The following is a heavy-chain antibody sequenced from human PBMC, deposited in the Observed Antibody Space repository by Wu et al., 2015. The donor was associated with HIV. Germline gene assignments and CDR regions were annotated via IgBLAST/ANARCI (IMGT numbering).Heavy chain of an antibody. J-gene: IGHJ4*02. D-gene: IGHD3-22*01. V-gene: IGHV1-2*02. Sequence: QVQLVQSGAEVKKPGASVKVSCKASGYTFTGYYMHWVRQAPGQGLEWMGWINPNSGGTNYAQKFQGRVTMTRDTSISTAYMELSRLRSDDTAVYYCASGDQGYYDSSGYLVKDWGQGTLVTVSS. CDR2: INPNSGGT. CDR1: GYTFTGYY. CDR3: ASGDQGYYDSSGYLVKD.